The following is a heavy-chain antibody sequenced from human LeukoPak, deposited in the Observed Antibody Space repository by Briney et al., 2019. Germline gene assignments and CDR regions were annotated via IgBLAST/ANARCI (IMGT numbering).Heavy chain of an antibody. Sequence: SETLSLTCSVSGGSICTYYWSWIRQSAGKGLEWIGRIYKSGSSNYNPSLKSRVSMSVDSSKNHFSLNPTSATAEDTAVYYCARDECPLWSISCHRGFDPWGQGLLVTVSS. D-gene: IGHD2-2*02. J-gene: IGHJ5*02. CDR3: ARDECPLWSISCHRGFDP. V-gene: IGHV4-4*07. CDR1: GGSICTYY. CDR2: IYKSGSS.